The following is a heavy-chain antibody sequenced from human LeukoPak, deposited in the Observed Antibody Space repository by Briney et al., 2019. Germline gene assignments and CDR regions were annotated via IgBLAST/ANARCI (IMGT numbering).Heavy chain of an antibody. D-gene: IGHD2-2*01. V-gene: IGHV4-38-2*01. CDR1: GYSITSGYY. CDR3: ARLYLRDHCSSTSCYGLYFDY. J-gene: IGHJ4*02. CDR2: IYHSGST. Sequence: SETLSLTCAVSGYSITSGYYWGWIRQPPGKGLEWIGSIYHSGSTYYNPSLKTRVTMSVDTSKNQFSLKLSSVTAADTAMYYCARLYLRDHCSSTSCYGLYFDYWGQGTLVTVSS.